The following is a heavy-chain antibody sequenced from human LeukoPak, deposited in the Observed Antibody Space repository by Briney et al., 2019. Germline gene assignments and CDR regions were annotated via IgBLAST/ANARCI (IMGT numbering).Heavy chain of an antibody. Sequence: VASVKVSCKASGYTFTGYYMHWVRQAPGQGLEWMGWINPNSGGTNYAQKFQGRVTMIRDTSISTAYMELSRLRSDDTAVYYCARDRTRYCSGGSCYPFRWFDPWGQGTLVTVSS. V-gene: IGHV1-2*02. D-gene: IGHD2-15*01. CDR1: GYTFTGYY. CDR3: ARDRTRYCSGGSCYPFRWFDP. CDR2: INPNSGGT. J-gene: IGHJ5*02.